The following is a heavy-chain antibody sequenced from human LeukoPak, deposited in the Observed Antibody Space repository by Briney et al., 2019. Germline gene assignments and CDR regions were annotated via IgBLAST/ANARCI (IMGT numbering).Heavy chain of an antibody. CDR3: ARGPGMIKSRAAFDI. CDR1: GYTFTGYY. J-gene: IGHJ3*02. CDR2: INPNSGGT. Sequence: ASVTVSCKASGYTFTGYYMHWVRQAPGQGLEWMGRINPNSGGTNYAQKFQGRVTMTRDTSISTAYMELSRLRSDDTAVYYCARGPGMIKSRAAFDIWGQGTMVTVSS. D-gene: IGHD3-16*01. V-gene: IGHV1-2*06.